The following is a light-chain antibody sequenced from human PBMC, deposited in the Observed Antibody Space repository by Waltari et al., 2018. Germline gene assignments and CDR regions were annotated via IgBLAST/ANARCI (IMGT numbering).Light chain of an antibody. V-gene: IGKV3-20*01. CDR3: QKYVSLPAT. CDR1: QSVGKY. Sequence: VLTQSPGTLSLSPGERATLPCRASQSVGKYLAWYQQKPGQAPRLLIYDTSTRATGIPDRFSGSGSGTYFSLTISRLEPEDFAVYYCQKYVSLPATFGQGTKVQAK. J-gene: IGKJ1*01. CDR2: DTS.